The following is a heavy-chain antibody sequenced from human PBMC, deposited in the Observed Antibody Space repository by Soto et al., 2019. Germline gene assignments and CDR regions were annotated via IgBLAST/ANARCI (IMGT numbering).Heavy chain of an antibody. Sequence: SETLSLTCTVSGDSISSYYWSWIRQPPGKGLEWIGYIYYSGSTNFNPSLKSRVTISVDTSKNQFSLKLRSVTTADTAVYYCARVSVGINQFSHYYYYLDVWAKGTTVTVSS. CDR1: GDSISSYY. J-gene: IGHJ6*03. CDR2: IYYSGST. D-gene: IGHD2-21*01. CDR3: ARVSVGINQFSHYYYYLDV. V-gene: IGHV4-59*01.